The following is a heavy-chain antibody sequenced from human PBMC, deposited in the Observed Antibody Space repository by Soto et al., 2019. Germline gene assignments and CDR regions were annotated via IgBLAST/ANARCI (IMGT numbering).Heavy chain of an antibody. V-gene: IGHV3-66*01. D-gene: IGHD1-26*01. Sequence: EVQVVESGGGLVQPGGSLRLSCAASGFTVSNNYMTWVRQAPGKGLEWVSLSYSRGGTDYADSVKGRFTISRDNSKNMVYRQMDSLRVEDTGVYYWARGGSGSQTVGYWGQGARVTVSS. CDR3: ARGGSGSQTVGY. CDR1: GFTVSNNY. J-gene: IGHJ4*02. CDR2: SYSRGGT.